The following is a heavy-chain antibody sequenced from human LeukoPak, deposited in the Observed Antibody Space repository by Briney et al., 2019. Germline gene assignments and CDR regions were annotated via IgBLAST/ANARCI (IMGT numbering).Heavy chain of an antibody. CDR1: GYTFTSYD. CDR3: ARARGIVGAQASFDY. Sequence: ASVKVSCKASGYTFTSYDINWVRQATGQGLEWMGWMNPNSGNTGCARKFQGRVTMIRNTSISTAYLELSSLKPEDTAVYYCARARGIVGAQASFDYWGQGTLVTVSS. D-gene: IGHD1-26*01. J-gene: IGHJ4*02. V-gene: IGHV1-8*01. CDR2: MNPNSGNT.